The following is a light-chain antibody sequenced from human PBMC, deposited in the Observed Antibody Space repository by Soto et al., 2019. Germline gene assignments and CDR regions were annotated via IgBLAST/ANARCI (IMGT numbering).Light chain of an antibody. CDR1: SSDVGGYEF. J-gene: IGLJ1*01. CDR3: SSYTSSGTYV. CDR2: DVS. Sequence: QAVLTQAASLAGSPGQSITISCTGTSSDVGGYEFVSWYQQHPDNAPKLIIYDVSDRPSGESSRFSGSKSANTASLTISGLQAEDEADYYCSSYTSSGTYVFGTGTKVTVL. V-gene: IGLV2-14*01.